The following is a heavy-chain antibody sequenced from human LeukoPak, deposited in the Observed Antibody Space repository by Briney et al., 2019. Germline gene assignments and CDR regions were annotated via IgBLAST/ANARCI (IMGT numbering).Heavy chain of an antibody. Sequence: GGSLRLSCAASGFTVSSNYMSWVRQAPGKGLEWVSVIYSGGSTYYADSVKGRFTISRDNSKNTLYLQMNSLRAEDTALYYCARWVCSPTSCYYFDYWGQGSLVVVSS. V-gene: IGHV3-66*01. CDR1: GFTVSSNY. J-gene: IGHJ4*02. CDR2: IYSGGST. CDR3: ARWVCSPTSCYYFDY. D-gene: IGHD2-2*01.